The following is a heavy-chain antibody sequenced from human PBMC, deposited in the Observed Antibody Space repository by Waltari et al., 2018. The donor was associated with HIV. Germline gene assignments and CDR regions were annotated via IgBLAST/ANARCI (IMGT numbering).Heavy chain of an antibody. V-gene: IGHV4-34*01. D-gene: IGHD3-10*01. J-gene: IGHJ4*02. CDR3: ARGGNYYGSGSYYKLDY. Sequence: QVQLQQWGAGLLKPSETLSLTCAVYGVSFRGYYWSWIRQSPGKGLEWIGEINHRGSTNYNPSPKGRGTMSVDTSKNQFSRKLSFGTAADTGVYYCARGGNYYGSGSYYKLDYWGQGTLVTVSS. CDR1: GVSFRGYY. CDR2: INHRGST.